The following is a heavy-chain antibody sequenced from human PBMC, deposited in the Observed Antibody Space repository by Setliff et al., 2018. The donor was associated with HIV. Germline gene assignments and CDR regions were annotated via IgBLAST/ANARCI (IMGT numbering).Heavy chain of an antibody. Sequence: PGESLKISCKGSGYSFTSYWIGWVRQMPGKGLEWMGIIYPGDSDTRYSPSFQGHVTFSVDTSISTAYLQWDNLKASDTAMYYCARHDYFDSRGIALPPHAFDIWGQGTMVTVSS. D-gene: IGHD3-22*01. CDR1: GYSFTSYW. J-gene: IGHJ3*02. V-gene: IGHV5-51*01. CDR2: IYPGDSDT. CDR3: ARHDYFDSRGIALPPHAFDI.